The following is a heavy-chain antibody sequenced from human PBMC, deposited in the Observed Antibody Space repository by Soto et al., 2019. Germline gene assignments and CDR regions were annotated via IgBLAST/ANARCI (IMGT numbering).Heavy chain of an antibody. CDR3: ARDPVGDTAMDPNDY. CDR2: ISAYNGNT. D-gene: IGHD5-18*01. J-gene: IGHJ4*02. CDR1: GYTFTSYG. Sequence: VASVKVSCKASGYTFTSYGISWVRQAPGQGLEWMGWISAYNGNTNYAQKLQGRVTMTTDTSTSTAYMELRSLRSDDTAVYYCARDPVGDTAMDPNDYWGQGTLVTVSS. V-gene: IGHV1-18*04.